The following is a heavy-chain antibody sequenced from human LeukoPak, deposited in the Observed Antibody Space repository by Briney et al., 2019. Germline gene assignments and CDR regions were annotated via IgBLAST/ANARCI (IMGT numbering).Heavy chain of an antibody. J-gene: IGHJ4*02. CDR2: MSYGGSNK. V-gene: IGHV3-30*18. CDR1: GFTFANYG. D-gene: IGHD4-17*01. CDR3: AKSWSGDQDFFDY. Sequence: GRSLRLSCAASGFTFANYGMHWVRQAPGKGLEWVAVMSYGGSNKYYAGSVKGRFTISRDNSKNTLYLQMNSLRAEDTAVYYCAKSWSGDQDFFDYWGQGTLVTVSS.